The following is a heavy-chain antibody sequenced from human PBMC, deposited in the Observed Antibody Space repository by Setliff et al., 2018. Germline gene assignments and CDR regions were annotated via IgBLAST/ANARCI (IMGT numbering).Heavy chain of an antibody. CDR1: GYTFTGYY. CDR3: ARAGWGVPGDFWSGSRDPYGMDV. J-gene: IGHJ6*02. D-gene: IGHD3-3*01. CDR2: ISYDGSNK. Sequence: GASVKVSCKASGYTFTGYYMHWVRQAPGKGLEWVAVISYDGSNKYYADSVKGRFTISRDNAKNSLYLQMNSLRAEDTAVYYCARAGWGVPGDFWSGSRDPYGMDVWGQGTTVTVSS. V-gene: IGHV3-30*04.